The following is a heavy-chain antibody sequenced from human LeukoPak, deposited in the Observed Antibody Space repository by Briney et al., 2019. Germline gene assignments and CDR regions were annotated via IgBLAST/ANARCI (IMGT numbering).Heavy chain of an antibody. V-gene: IGHV3-9*01. CDR1: GSTFDDYA. J-gene: IGHJ6*02. Sequence: GRSLRLSCAASGSTFDDYAMHWVRQVPGKGLEWVAGIRWNGGGIAYADSVKGRLTISRDNAKNSLYLQLNSLGDSDTAVYYCAREREVPGYFYYALDVWGQGTTVTVSS. CDR2: IRWNGGGI. D-gene: IGHD1-26*01. CDR3: AREREVPGYFYYALDV.